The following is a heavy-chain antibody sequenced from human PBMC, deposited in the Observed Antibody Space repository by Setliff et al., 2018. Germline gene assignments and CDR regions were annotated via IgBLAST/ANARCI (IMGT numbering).Heavy chain of an antibody. CDR2: IWDDGGNK. Sequence: GGSLRLSCAASGFTISYYAIHWVRQAPGKGLEWVAVIWDDGGNKYHADSVKGRFTISRDNARNSVYLQMNSLRAEDAAVYYCATSDWYAAFDHWGQGTLVTVSS. D-gene: IGHD6-19*01. J-gene: IGHJ4*02. CDR3: ATSDWYAAFDH. V-gene: IGHV3-33*03. CDR1: GFTISYYA.